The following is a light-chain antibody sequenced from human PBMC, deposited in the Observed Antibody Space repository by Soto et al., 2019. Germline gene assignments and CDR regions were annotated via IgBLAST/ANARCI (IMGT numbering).Light chain of an antibody. CDR3: QEYGSSRFS. V-gene: IGKV3-20*01. CDR2: GAS. Sequence: EIVLTQSPGTLSLSPGERATLSCRASQSIRNSYLAWYQQKPGQAPRLLVYGASGRATGIPDRFSGSGCGTDFTLTISRLAPEDLAMYYCQEYGSSRFSFGPGTKVDVK. J-gene: IGKJ3*01. CDR1: QSIRNSY.